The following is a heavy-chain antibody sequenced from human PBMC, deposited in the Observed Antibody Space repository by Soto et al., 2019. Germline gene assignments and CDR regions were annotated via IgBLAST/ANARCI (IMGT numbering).Heavy chain of an antibody. Sequence: QVRLQESGPGLVKPSQTLSQTCTVSGASITSGHYYWTWIRQLPGKGLEWIWSIYNSETTHYNPSLTSRLTISIDTSANHFSLKLSSVTAADTSIYYCALALGPTTGLDYWGQGTLITVSA. J-gene: IGHJ4*02. CDR1: GASITSGHYY. V-gene: IGHV4-31*04. CDR3: ALALGPTTGLDY. D-gene: IGHD1-26*01. CDR2: IYNSETT.